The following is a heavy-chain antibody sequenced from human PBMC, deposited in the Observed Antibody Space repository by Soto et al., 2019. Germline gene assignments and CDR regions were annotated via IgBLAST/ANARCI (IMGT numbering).Heavy chain of an antibody. V-gene: IGHV3-23*01. CDR1: GFTFSSNG. CDR2: ISGSGRNT. J-gene: IGHJ4*02. Sequence: VQVLESGGGLAQPGGSLRLSCATSGFTFSSNGMSWVRQAPGKGLDWVSGISGSGRNTYYADSVKGRFTISRDNSKNTLFLQMNSLRVEDTAVYYCAKNGLSDSPSAIDSWGQGTLVTVSS. CDR3: AKNGLSDSPSAIDS. D-gene: IGHD2-8*01.